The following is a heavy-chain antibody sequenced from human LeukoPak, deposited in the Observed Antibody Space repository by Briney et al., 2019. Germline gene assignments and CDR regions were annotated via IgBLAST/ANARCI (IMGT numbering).Heavy chain of an antibody. V-gene: IGHV1-69*13. CDR3: ARDRAYDILTGYYGTQSEMYYFDS. Sequence: WASVKVSCKASGGTFSSYAISWVRRAPGQGLEWMGGIIPIFGTANYAQKFQGRVTITADESTSTAYMELSSLRSEDTAVFYCARDRAYDILTGYYGTQSEMYYFDSWGQGTLVTVSS. D-gene: IGHD3-9*01. J-gene: IGHJ4*02. CDR1: GGTFSSYA. CDR2: IIPIFGTA.